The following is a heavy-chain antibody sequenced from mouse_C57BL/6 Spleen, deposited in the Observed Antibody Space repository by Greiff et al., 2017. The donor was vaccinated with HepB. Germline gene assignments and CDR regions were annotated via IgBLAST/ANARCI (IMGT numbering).Heavy chain of an antibody. V-gene: IGHV5-4*01. J-gene: IGHJ2*01. CDR3: ARDQGIPYYYGSSYDY. D-gene: IGHD1-1*01. CDR1: GFTFSSYA. CDR2: ISDGGSYT. Sequence: EVKLVESGGGLVKPGGSLKLSCAASGFTFSSYAMSWVRQTPEKRLEWVATISDGGSYTYYPDNVKGRFTISRDNAKNNLYLQMSHLKSEDTAMYYCARDQGIPYYYGSSYDYWGQGTTLTVSS.